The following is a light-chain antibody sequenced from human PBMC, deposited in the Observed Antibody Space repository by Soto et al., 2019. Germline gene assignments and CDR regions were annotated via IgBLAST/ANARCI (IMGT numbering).Light chain of an antibody. Sequence: EVVMTQSPATLSVSPGERVTLSCRASESVHRNLAWYHQKPGQGPSLLIYYASTRATGVPDRFTGSVSGTEFTLTISSLQSEYFGVYHCQHYSNWPPTFGPGTIVEIK. CDR3: QHYSNWPPT. CDR2: YAS. J-gene: IGKJ3*01. CDR1: ESVHRN. V-gene: IGKV3-15*01.